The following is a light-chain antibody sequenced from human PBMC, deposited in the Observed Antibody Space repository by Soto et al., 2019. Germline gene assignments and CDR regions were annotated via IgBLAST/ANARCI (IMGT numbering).Light chain of an antibody. J-gene: IGLJ1*01. Sequence: QSALTQPASVSGSPGQSITISCTGTSSDVGGYNYVSWYQQHPGKAPKLMIYDFNSRPSGVSNRFSGSKSGNTAYLTISGLQAEDVADYYCSSYTSSGTRVFGAGTKVTVL. V-gene: IGLV2-14*03. CDR3: SSYTSSGTRV. CDR2: DFN. CDR1: SSDVGGYNY.